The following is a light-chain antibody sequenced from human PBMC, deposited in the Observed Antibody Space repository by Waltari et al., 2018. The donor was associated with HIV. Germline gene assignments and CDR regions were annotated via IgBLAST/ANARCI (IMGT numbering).Light chain of an antibody. Sequence: VMTQSPAILSVSPGASVTLSCRASQSVRTSLAWYQQKPGQAPRLLIYGASTRATGIPARFSGSGSGTEFTLTISSLQSEDSAVYHCQQYDDWPPFTFGQGTKLEIK. CDR3: QQYDDWPPFT. CDR1: QSVRTS. V-gene: IGKV3-15*01. CDR2: GAS. J-gene: IGKJ2*01.